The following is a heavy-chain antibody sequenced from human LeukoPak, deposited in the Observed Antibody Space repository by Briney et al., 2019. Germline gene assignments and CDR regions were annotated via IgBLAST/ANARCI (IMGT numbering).Heavy chain of an antibody. CDR2: ISGSGGDT. V-gene: IGHV3-23*01. Sequence: GGSLRLSWSASGFTFNRYVMNWVRQAPGKGLEWVSGISGSGGDTYYAGSVKGRFTISRDNSKNTLFLQMNSLRAEDTAVYYCATTSYRTNTTWWFFNYWGQGTLLTVSS. D-gene: IGHD3-16*02. CDR3: ATTSYRTNTTWWFFNY. J-gene: IGHJ4*02. CDR1: GFTFNRYV.